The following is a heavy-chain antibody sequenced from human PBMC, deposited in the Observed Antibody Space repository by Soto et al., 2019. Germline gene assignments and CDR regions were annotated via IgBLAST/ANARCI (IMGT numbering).Heavy chain of an antibody. CDR2: LSYDGSEK. CDR1: GFTFRNYG. J-gene: IGHJ4*02. CDR3: ARDFSYKFYYFDS. V-gene: IGHV3-30*03. Sequence: LRLSCEGSGFTFRNYGMLWVRQAPGKGLEWVAVLSYDGSEKFYADSVKGRFTISRDNSKNTVFLEMNSLRSEDTAVYYCARDFSYKFYYFDSCGQGTLVTVSS. D-gene: IGHD1-20*01.